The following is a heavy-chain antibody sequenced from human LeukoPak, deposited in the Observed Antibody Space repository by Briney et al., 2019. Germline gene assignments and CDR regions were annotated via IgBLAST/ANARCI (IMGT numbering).Heavy chain of an antibody. CDR2: INWNGGST. V-gene: IGHV3-20*04. Sequence: PGGSLRLSCAASGFTFDDYGMSWVRQAPGKGLEWVSGINWNGGSTGYADSVKGRFTISRDNAKNTLYLQMNSLRAEDTAVYYCARAGYSSSWYTFDYWGQGTLVTVSS. CDR3: ARAGYSSSWYTFDY. CDR1: GFTFDDYG. D-gene: IGHD6-13*01. J-gene: IGHJ4*02.